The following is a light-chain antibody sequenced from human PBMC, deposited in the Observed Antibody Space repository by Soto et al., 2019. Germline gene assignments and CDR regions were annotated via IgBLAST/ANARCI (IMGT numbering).Light chain of an antibody. CDR1: RNLLYNDKNY. J-gene: IGKJ2*01. CDR3: QQFYTTPRT. CDR2: WAS. V-gene: IGKV4-1*01. Sequence: DIVMTQAPDSLAASLGAIVTINCKSSRNLLYNDKNYVAWYQQRPGQAPKLLIYWASTGESEVPVRISGSGSVTDFRLTIRDLQAADAAVYYCQQFYTTPRTFGQGTRVEI.